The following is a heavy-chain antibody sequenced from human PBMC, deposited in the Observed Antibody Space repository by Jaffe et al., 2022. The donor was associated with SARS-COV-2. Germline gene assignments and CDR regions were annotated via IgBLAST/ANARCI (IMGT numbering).Heavy chain of an antibody. CDR1: GGSFSGYY. CDR2: INHSGST. J-gene: IGHJ5*02. V-gene: IGHV4-34*01. D-gene: IGHD3-16*02. CDR3: ARETSLPSLGFDP. Sequence: QVQLQQWGAGLLKPSETLSLTCAVYGGSFSGYYWSWIRQPPGKGLEWIGEINHSGSTNYNPSLKSRVTISVDTSKNQFSLKLSSVTAADTAVYYCARETSLPSLGFDPWGQGTLVTVSS.